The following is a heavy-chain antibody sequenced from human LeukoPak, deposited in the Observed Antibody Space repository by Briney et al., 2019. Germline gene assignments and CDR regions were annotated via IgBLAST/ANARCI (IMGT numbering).Heavy chain of an antibody. Sequence: GGSLRLSCAASGFTFSSYWMSWVRQAPGKGLEWVANIKQDGSEKYYVDSVKGRFTIPRDNAKNSPYLQMNSLRAEDTAVYYCARGGFDWLFEYWGQGTLVTVSS. D-gene: IGHD3-9*01. CDR1: GFTFSSYW. CDR3: ARGGFDWLFEY. CDR2: IKQDGSEK. V-gene: IGHV3-7*04. J-gene: IGHJ4*02.